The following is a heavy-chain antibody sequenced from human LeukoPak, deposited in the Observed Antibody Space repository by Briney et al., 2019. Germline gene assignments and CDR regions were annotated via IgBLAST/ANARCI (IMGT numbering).Heavy chain of an antibody. CDR2: IDGGGST. J-gene: IGHJ4*02. V-gene: IGHV3-23*01. CDR3: AKDSRGWHRPVDC. Sequence: GGSLRLSCAGSGFTFENYAMSWVRQAPGKGLEWVSGIDGGGSTFYADAVKGRFTISRDNSKNTLYLQMTSLRAEDTAVYYCAKDSRGWHRPVDCWGQGTLVTVSS. D-gene: IGHD3-22*01. CDR1: GFTFENYA.